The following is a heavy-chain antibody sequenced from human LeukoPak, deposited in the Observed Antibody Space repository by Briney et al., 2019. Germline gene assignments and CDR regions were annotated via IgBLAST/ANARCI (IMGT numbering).Heavy chain of an antibody. CDR2: MYNSGST. CDR3: ARGIESYGDYGY. D-gene: IGHD4-17*01. Sequence: SETLSLTCTVSGGSISGSYWSWIRQPPGKGLEWIAYMYNSGSTNYNPSLKSRVTISIDTSKNQFSLKLSSLTAADTAIYYCARGIESYGDYGYWGKGILVTVSS. J-gene: IGHJ4*02. V-gene: IGHV4-59*01. CDR1: GGSISGSY.